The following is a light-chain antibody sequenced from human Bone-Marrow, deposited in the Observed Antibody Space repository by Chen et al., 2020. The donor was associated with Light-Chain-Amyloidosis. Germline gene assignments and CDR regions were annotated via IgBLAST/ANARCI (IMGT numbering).Light chain of an antibody. Sequence: SYVLTQPSSVSVAPGQTATIACGGNNIGSTSVHWYQQTPGQAPLLVVYDDSDRPSWIPERLSGSNSGNTATLTISRVEAGDEADYYCQVWDRSSDRPVFGGGTKPTVL. CDR3: QVWDRSSDRPV. V-gene: IGLV3-21*02. CDR1: NIGSTS. CDR2: DDS. J-gene: IGLJ3*02.